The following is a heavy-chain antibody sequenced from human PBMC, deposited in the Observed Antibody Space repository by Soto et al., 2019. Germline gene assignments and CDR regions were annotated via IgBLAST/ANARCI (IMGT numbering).Heavy chain of an antibody. Sequence: ASVKVSFKTSGYTFTGQHIHWVRQAPGQGLEWMGWVNPISGGTKYREKFQGRVSITRDKSSSTAYMELSSLTSDDSAVYYCAKDGRHCSGGSCPQGHWGQGTLVTVSS. V-gene: IGHV1-2*02. CDR3: AKDGRHCSGGSCPQGH. D-gene: IGHD2-15*01. CDR1: GYTFTGQH. J-gene: IGHJ4*02. CDR2: VNPISGGT.